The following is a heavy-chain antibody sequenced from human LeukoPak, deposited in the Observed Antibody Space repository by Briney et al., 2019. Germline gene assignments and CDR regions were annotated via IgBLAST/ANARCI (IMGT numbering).Heavy chain of an antibody. D-gene: IGHD5-18*01. Sequence: SGPALVKPTQTLTLTCTFSGFSLRTRGMCVSWIRQPPGKALEWLARIDWDGDKYYSTSLKTRLTISKDTSKNQVVLTMTNMDPVDTATYYCARMPHVDTSMVIDYWGQGTLVTVSS. CDR2: IDWDGDK. J-gene: IGHJ4*02. CDR1: GFSLRTRGMC. V-gene: IGHV2-70*11. CDR3: ARMPHVDTSMVIDY.